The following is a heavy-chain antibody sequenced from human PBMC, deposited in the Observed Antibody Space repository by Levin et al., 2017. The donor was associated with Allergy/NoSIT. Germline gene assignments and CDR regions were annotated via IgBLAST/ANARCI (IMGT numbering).Heavy chain of an antibody. CDR3: ARDRGGGGYCSGGSCYKTSDY. Sequence: LSLTCAASGFTFSSYSMNWVRQAPGKGLEWVSYISSSSSTIYYADSVKGRFTISRDNAKNSLYLQMNSLRAEDTAVYYCARDRGGGGYCSGGSCYKTSDYWGQGTLVTVSS. J-gene: IGHJ4*02. CDR2: ISSSSSTI. CDR1: GFTFSSYS. D-gene: IGHD2-15*01. V-gene: IGHV3-48*01.